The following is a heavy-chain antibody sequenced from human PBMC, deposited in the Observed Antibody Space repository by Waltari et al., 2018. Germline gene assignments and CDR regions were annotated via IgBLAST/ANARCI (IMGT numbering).Heavy chain of an antibody. CDR3: ARHWKKSGYRFDP. V-gene: IGHV4-39*01. CDR2: FYYSGST. J-gene: IGHJ5*02. Sequence: QLQLQESGPGLVMPSETLSLTCPVSGGSISRSSYHWGWIRQSPGMGLAWIGGFYYSGSTYYNPTLKSRVTISGDTSKNQFSLKLSSVTAADTAVYYCARHWKKSGYRFDPWGQGTLVTVSS. D-gene: IGHD5-12*01. CDR1: GGSISRSSYH.